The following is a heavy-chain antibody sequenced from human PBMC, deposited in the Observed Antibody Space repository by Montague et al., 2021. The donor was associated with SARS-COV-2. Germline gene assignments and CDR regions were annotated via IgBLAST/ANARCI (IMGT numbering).Heavy chain of an antibody. Sequence: SETLSLTCTVSGGSISSYYWSWTRQPPGKGLEWIGYIYYSGSTNYNPSLKSRVTISVDTSKDQFSLKLSSVTAADTAVYYCAREAWFGDKTSASEYYGMDVWGQGTTVTVSS. D-gene: IGHD3-10*01. V-gene: IGHV4-59*12. CDR1: GGSISSYY. J-gene: IGHJ6*02. CDR2: IYYSGST. CDR3: AREAWFGDKTSASEYYGMDV.